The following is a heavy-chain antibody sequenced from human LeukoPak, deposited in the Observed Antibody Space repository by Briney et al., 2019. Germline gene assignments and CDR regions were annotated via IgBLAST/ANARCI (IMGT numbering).Heavy chain of an antibody. D-gene: IGHD4-23*01. J-gene: IGHJ4*02. CDR3: ARAGSTVVTPLFDY. CDR2: IYYSGST. Sequence: SQTLSLTCTVSGGSISSGDYYWSWIRQPPGKGLEWIGYIYYSGSTYYNPSLKSRVTISVDTSKNQFSLKLSSVTAADTAVYYCARAGSTVVTPLFDYWGQGTLVTVSS. V-gene: IGHV4-30-4*01. CDR1: GGSISSGDYY.